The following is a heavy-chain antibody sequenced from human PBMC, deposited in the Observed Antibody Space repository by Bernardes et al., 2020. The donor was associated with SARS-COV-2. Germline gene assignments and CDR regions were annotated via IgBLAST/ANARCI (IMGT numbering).Heavy chain of an antibody. CDR1: GFSLTTTGVT. CDR3: AYSNLYRQQMAVDY. Sequence: SGPTLVKPTQTLTLTCTISGFSLTTTGVTVGWIRQPPGKALEWLALIYWDGDKRYSPSLKSRLAITKDTSKDQVVLTMTNMVPVDTATYFCAYSNLYRQQMAVDYWGQGTLVTVSS. V-gene: IGHV2-5*02. J-gene: IGHJ4*02. CDR2: IYWDGDK. D-gene: IGHD3-16*01.